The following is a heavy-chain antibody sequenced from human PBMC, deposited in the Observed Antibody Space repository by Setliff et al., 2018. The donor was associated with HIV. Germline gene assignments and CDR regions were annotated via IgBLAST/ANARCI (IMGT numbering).Heavy chain of an antibody. D-gene: IGHD6-13*01. CDR1: GGTFSSYA. CDR3: ARELASAAAPLGY. CDR2: IIPIFGTA. Sequence: SVKVSCKASGGTFSSYAISWVRQAPGQGLEWMGGIIPIFGTANYAQKFQGRVTITTDESTSTAYMELSSLRSEDTAVYYCARELASAAAPLGYWGQGTLVTVSS. J-gene: IGHJ4*02. V-gene: IGHV1-69*05.